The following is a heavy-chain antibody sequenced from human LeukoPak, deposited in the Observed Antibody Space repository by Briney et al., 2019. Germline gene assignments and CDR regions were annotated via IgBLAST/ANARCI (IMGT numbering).Heavy chain of an antibody. V-gene: IGHV3-23*01. CDR1: GFTFSSYA. D-gene: IGHD1-1*01. J-gene: IGHJ4*02. CDR2: ISNRDGNT. Sequence: GGSLRLSCAASGFTFSSYAMSWVRQAPGKGLQWVSPISNRDGNTYYADSVKGRFTISRDNSKNTLYLQMNSLTAEDTAIYYCAKATGTLGNWGQGILVTVSS. CDR3: AKATGTLGN.